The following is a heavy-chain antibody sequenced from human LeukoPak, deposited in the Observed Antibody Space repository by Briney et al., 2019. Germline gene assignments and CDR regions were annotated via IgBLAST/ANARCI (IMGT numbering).Heavy chain of an antibody. CDR1: GASISNYY. CDR2: ILHSGST. D-gene: IGHD4-23*01. J-gene: IGHJ4*02. V-gene: IGHV4-59*01. Sequence: PSETLSLTCTVSGASISNYYWNWIRQPPGKGLEWIGSILHSGSTSYNPSLKSRVSISVDTSKNQFSLKLRSVTAADTAVYYCAGDTVGFDSWGQGTLVTVSS. CDR3: AGDTVGFDS.